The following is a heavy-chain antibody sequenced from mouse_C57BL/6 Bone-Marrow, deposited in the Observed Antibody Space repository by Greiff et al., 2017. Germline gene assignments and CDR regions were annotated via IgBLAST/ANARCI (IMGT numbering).Heavy chain of an antibody. D-gene: IGHD1-1*01. CDR2: ISYDGSN. Sequence: EVKLVESGPGLVKPSQSLSLTCSVTGYSITSGYYWNWIRQFPGNKLEWMGYISYDGSNNYNPSLKNRISITRDTSKNQFFLKLNSVTTEDTATYYCARGGFGYYGSSYAMDYWGQGTSVTVSS. CDR1: GYSITSGYY. V-gene: IGHV3-6*01. CDR3: ARGGFGYYGSSYAMDY. J-gene: IGHJ4*01.